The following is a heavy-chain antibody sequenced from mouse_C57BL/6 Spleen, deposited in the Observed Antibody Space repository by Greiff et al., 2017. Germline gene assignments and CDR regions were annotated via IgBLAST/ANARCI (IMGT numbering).Heavy chain of an antibody. CDR3: ARDYYGRGFAY. J-gene: IGHJ3*01. Sequence: QLQQSGPGLVKPGASGKISCKASGYAFSSSWMDWGKQRPGKGLEWVGRIYPGDGDTNYNGKFKGKATLTADKSSSTAYMQLSSLTSEDSAVYYCARDYYGRGFAYWGQGTLVTVSA. V-gene: IGHV1-82*01. CDR1: GYAFSSSW. CDR2: IYPGDGDT. D-gene: IGHD1-1*01.